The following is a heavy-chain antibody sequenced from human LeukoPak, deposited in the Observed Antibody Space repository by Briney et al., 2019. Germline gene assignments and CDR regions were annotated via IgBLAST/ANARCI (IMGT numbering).Heavy chain of an antibody. Sequence: GGSLRLSCAASGFTFSSYAMSWVRQAPGKGLEWVSAISGSGGSTYYADSVKGRFTISRDNSKNTLYLQMNSLRAEDTAVYYCAKDPYYDSSGYYLWNQPQYGMDVWGQGTTVTVSS. CDR1: GFTFSSYA. CDR3: AKDPYYDSSGYYLWNQPQYGMDV. V-gene: IGHV3-23*01. D-gene: IGHD3-22*01. J-gene: IGHJ6*02. CDR2: ISGSGGST.